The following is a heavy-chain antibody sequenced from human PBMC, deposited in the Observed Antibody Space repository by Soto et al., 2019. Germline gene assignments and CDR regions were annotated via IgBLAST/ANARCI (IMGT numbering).Heavy chain of an antibody. CDR2: INAGNGNT. D-gene: IGHD3-22*01. V-gene: IGHV1-3*01. Sequence: ASVKVSCKASGYTFTSYGISWVRQAPGQRLEWMGWINAGNGNTKYSQKFQGRVTITRDTSASTAYMELSSLRSEDTAVYYCARDRYYDSSGYYLDAFDIWGQGTMVTVSS. CDR3: ARDRYYDSSGYYLDAFDI. J-gene: IGHJ3*02. CDR1: GYTFTSYG.